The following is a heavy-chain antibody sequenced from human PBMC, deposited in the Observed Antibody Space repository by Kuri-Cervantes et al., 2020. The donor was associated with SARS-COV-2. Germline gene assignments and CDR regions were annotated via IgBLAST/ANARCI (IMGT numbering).Heavy chain of an antibody. CDR3: ASSHCSSTSCYKWALDY. Sequence: SETLSLTCDVSGVSVSGGTYYWSWIRQPAGKGLEWIGRIYTSGSTNYNPSLKSRVTVSVDTSKNQFSLKLSSVTAADTAVYYCASSHCSSTSCYKWALDYWGQGTLVTVSS. V-gene: IGHV4-61*02. CDR2: IYTSGST. J-gene: IGHJ4*02. CDR1: GVSVSGGTYY. D-gene: IGHD2-2*02.